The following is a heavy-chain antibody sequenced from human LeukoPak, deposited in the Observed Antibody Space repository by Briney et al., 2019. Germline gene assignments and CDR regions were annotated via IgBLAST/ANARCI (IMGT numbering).Heavy chain of an antibody. CDR1: GYSIRNSYS. D-gene: IGHD3-10*01. CDR3: ARKTEDWFGDLLSYFDY. V-gene: IGHV4-38-2*02. J-gene: IGHJ4*02. Sequence: PSETLSLTCTVSGYSIRNSYSWGWIRQSPGKGLEWVGTIYHRGNTYYNPSLQSRVTISIDTSKNQFSLRLSSVTAADTAVYYCARKTEDWFGDLLSYFDYWGRGLLVSVSS. CDR2: IYHRGNT.